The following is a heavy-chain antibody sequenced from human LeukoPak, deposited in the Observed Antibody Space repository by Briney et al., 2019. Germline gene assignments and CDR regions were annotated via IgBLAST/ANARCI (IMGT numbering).Heavy chain of an antibody. V-gene: IGHV4-30-4*01. J-gene: IGHJ4*02. D-gene: IGHD3-3*01. CDR1: GGSISSGDYY. CDR3: ARDVWSGYYTYFDY. Sequence: SETLSLTCTVSGGSISSGDYYWSWIRQPPGKALEWIGYIYYSGSTYYNPSLKSRVTISVDTSKNQFSLKLSSVTAADTAVYCCARDVWSGYYTYFDYWGQGTLVTVSS. CDR2: IYYSGST.